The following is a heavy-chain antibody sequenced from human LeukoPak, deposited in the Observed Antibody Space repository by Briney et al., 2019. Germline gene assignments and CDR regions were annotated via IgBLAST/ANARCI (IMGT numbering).Heavy chain of an antibody. J-gene: IGHJ4*02. CDR3: ARGVRYCSSTSCGSNGKYYFDY. D-gene: IGHD2-2*01. Sequence: GASVKVSCKASGYTFTGYDINGVGQATGKGLEWMGWMNPNGGNTGYAQKFQGRVTITRNTSISTAYMELSSLRSEDTAVYYCARGVRYCSSTSCGSNGKYYFDYWGQGTLVTVSS. CDR2: MNPNGGNT. CDR1: GYTFTGYD. V-gene: IGHV1-8*03.